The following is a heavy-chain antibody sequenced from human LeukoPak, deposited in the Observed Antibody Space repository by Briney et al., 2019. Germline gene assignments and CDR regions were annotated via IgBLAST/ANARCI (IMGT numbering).Heavy chain of an antibody. D-gene: IGHD1-7*01. J-gene: IGHJ3*02. Sequence: PSETLSLTCTVSGGSISSGSYYWSWIRQPPGKGLEWIAYIYHSGSTYYNPSLKSRVTISVDRSKNQFSLKLSSVTAADTAVYYCARGLISWNSRGDDAFDIWGQGTMVTVSS. CDR2: IYHSGST. CDR1: GGSISSGSYY. CDR3: ARGLISWNSRGDDAFDI. V-gene: IGHV4-30-2*01.